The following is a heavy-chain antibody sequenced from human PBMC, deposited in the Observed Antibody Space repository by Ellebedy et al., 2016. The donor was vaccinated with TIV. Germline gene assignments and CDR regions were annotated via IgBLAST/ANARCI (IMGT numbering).Heavy chain of an antibody. CDR1: GGSMTGTNW. Sequence: MPGGSLRLSCVVSGGSMTGTNWWNWVRQPPGKGLEWIGENYHSGSTNYNPSLESRVTISLDTSKNQFSLKLTSVTAADTDVYFCGDPPAGYWGQGILVTVSS. CDR3: GDPPAGY. CDR2: NYHSGST. V-gene: IGHV4-4*01. J-gene: IGHJ4*02.